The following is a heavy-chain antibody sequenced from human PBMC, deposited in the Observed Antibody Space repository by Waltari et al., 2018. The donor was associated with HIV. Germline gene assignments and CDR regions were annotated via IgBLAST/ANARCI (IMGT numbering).Heavy chain of an antibody. Sequence: QLQLQESGPGLVKPSETLPLPCTVPGGSIGSSSSYWGWIRQPPGKGLEWNGSLYYSGSTYYNPSLKSRVTISVDTSKNQFSLKLSSVTAADTAVYYCARRLDYEIQNWFDPWGQGTLVTVSS. J-gene: IGHJ5*02. D-gene: IGHD3-22*01. CDR2: LYYSGST. V-gene: IGHV4-39*01. CDR1: GGSIGSSSSY. CDR3: ARRLDYEIQNWFDP.